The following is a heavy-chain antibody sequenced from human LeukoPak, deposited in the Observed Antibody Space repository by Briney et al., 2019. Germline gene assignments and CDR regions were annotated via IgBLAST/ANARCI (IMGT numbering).Heavy chain of an antibody. CDR1: GGSISNYY. Sequence: SSETLSLTCTVPGGSISNYYWSWIRQPPGKGLEWIGYIYYSGSTYYNPSLKSRVTISVDTSKNQFSLKLSSVTAADTAVYYCARRVSYRNCFDPWGQGTLVTVSS. D-gene: IGHD1-26*01. J-gene: IGHJ5*02. V-gene: IGHV4-59*08. CDR2: IYYSGST. CDR3: ARRVSYRNCFDP.